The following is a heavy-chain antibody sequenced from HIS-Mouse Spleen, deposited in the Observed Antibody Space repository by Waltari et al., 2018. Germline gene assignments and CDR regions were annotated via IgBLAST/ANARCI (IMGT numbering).Heavy chain of an antibody. J-gene: IGHJ2*01. D-gene: IGHD6-13*01. CDR1: GGPISSSSYY. CDR2: IYYSGGT. V-gene: IGHV4-39*07. Sequence: QLQLQESGPGLVKPSETLSLTCTVSGGPISSSSYYWGWLRPPPGKGLEWIGRIYYSGGTYYNPSLKSRVTISVDTSKNQFSLKLSSVTAADTAVYYCAREIPYSSSWYDWYFDLWGRGTLVTVSS. CDR3: AREIPYSSSWYDWYFDL.